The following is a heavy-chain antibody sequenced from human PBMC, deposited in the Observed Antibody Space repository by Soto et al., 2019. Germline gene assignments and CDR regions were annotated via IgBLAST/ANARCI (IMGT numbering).Heavy chain of an antibody. CDR2: VWFDGGIQ. CDR1: GFTFSDYG. CDR3: ARVDFGGNSYYFDY. V-gene: IGHV3-33*01. Sequence: PGGSLRLSCVASGFTFSDYGIHWVRQAPDKGLEWVAVVWFDGGIQYYGDSVKGRFTISRDNSNNTVDLQMNNLRAEDTAVYYCARVDFGGNSYYFDYWGQGTPVTVSS. D-gene: IGHD1-7*01. J-gene: IGHJ4*02.